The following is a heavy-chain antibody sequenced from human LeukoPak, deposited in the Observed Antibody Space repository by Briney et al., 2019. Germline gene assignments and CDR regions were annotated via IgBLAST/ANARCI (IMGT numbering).Heavy chain of an antibody. V-gene: IGHV1-69*05. CDR2: IITIFGTA. CDR3: ARGGDSSGYYYEGDYFDY. Sequence: SVKVSCKASGGTFCSYAISRVRQAPGQGLEWMGGIITIFGTANYAQKFQGRVTITTDESTSTAYMELSSLRSEDTAVYYCARGGDSSGYYYEGDYFDYWGQGTLVTVSS. J-gene: IGHJ4*02. CDR1: GGTFCSYA. D-gene: IGHD3-22*01.